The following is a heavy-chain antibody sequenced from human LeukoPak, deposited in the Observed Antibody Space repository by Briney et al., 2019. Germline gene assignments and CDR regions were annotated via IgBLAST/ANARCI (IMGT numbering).Heavy chain of an antibody. Sequence: SVKVSCKASGGTFSSYAISWVRQAPGQGLEWMGRIIPILGIANYAQKFQGRVTITADKSTSTAYMELSSLRSEDTAVYYCARDAYCGGYCYLTFDYWGQGTLVTVSS. D-gene: IGHD2-21*02. J-gene: IGHJ4*02. V-gene: IGHV1-69*04. CDR3: ARDAYCGGYCYLTFDY. CDR1: GGTFSSYA. CDR2: IIPILGIA.